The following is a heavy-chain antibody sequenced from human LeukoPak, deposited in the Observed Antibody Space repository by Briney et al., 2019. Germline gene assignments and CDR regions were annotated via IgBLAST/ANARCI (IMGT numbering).Heavy chain of an antibody. V-gene: IGHV4-59*01. CDR3: ARAGYSYGFDY. J-gene: IGHJ4*02. CDR2: IYYSGST. Sequence: PSETLSLTCTVSGDSISSYYWSWIRQPPGKGLEWIGYIYYSGSTNYNPSLKSRVTISVDTSKNQFSLKLSSVTAADTAVYYCARAGYSYGFDYWGQGTLVTVSS. D-gene: IGHD5-18*01. CDR1: GDSISSYY.